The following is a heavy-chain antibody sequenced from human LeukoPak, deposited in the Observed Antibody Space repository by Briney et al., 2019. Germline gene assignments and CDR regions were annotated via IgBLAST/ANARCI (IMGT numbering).Heavy chain of an antibody. J-gene: IGHJ6*04. CDR3: VGQLLRAV. D-gene: IGHD2-2*01. Sequence: GGSLRLSCTASGFPFSVYWISWVRQAPGKGLEWVANIKEDGSVQDYVDSVKGRITISRDNAKNSVYLQMNSLRVDDTAVYYCVGQLLRAVWGKGTTVTVSS. CDR2: IKEDGSVQ. V-gene: IGHV3-7*01. CDR1: GFPFSVYW.